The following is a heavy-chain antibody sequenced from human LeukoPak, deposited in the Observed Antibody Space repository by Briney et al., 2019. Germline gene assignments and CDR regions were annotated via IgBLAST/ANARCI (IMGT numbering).Heavy chain of an antibody. D-gene: IGHD5-18*01. V-gene: IGHV3-23*01. CDR1: GFTFSSYA. CDR3: AKALYNYGYVPFDY. J-gene: IGHJ4*02. Sequence: GGSLRLSCAASGFTFSSYAMSWVRQAPGKGLEWVSAISGGGGTTYYADSVTGRFTISRDNSKNTLYLQMNSLRAADTAVYYCAKALYNYGYVPFDYWGQGTLVTVSS. CDR2: ISGGGGTT.